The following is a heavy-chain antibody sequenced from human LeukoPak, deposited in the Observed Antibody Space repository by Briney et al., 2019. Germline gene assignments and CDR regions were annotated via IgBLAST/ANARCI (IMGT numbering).Heavy chain of an antibody. CDR1: GYTFTSYA. Sequence: AASVKVSCKASGYTFTSYAMNWVRQAPGQGLEWMGWINPNTGDTNYAQKFQGRVTMTRDTSITTVYMEISRLTSDETALFYCAVAPGDYWGQGTLVTVSS. J-gene: IGHJ4*02. V-gene: IGHV1-2*02. CDR2: INPNTGDT. CDR3: AVAPGDY. D-gene: IGHD2-21*01.